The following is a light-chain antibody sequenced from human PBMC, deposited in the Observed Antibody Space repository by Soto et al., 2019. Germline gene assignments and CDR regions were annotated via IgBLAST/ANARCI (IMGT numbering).Light chain of an antibody. Sequence: DIVMTQSPDSLAVSLGARATINCKSSQSVLYSANNKNCIAWYQQKPVQPPKLLLYWASTRESGVPDRFSGSGSGTDFTLTISSLQAEDVEVYYCQQYYSTPRTFGQGTKVDIK. CDR1: QSVLYSANNKNC. V-gene: IGKV4-1*01. CDR3: QQYYSTPRT. J-gene: IGKJ1*01. CDR2: WAS.